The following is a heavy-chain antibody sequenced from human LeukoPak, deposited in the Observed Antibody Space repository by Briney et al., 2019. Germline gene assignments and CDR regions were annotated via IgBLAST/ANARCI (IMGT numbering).Heavy chain of an antibody. CDR2: INHSGTT. D-gene: IGHD1-1*01. CDR1: GGSLSGFY. Sequence: SETLSLTCAVHGGSLSGFYWSWIRQPPGKGLEWIGEINHSGTTNYNPSLKSRVTISVDTSKNQVSLDLASVTVADTAVYYCARASSFDKTTRWNPAYFGPWGPGSLVTVAS. V-gene: IGHV4-34*01. CDR3: ARASSFDKTTRWNPAYFGP. J-gene: IGHJ5*02.